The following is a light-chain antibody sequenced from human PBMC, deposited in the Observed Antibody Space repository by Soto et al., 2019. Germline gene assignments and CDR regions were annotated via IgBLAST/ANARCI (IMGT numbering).Light chain of an antibody. CDR1: QSISSS. J-gene: IGKJ1*01. CDR3: QQRSEWPRT. V-gene: IGKV3-11*01. CDR2: DAS. Sequence: EIVLTQSPATLSLSPGERATLSCRASQSISSSLAWYQQKPGQAPRLLIYDASTRATGFPARFSGSGSGTDFTLTIGSLEPEDFGVYYCQQRSEWPRTFGQGTKV.